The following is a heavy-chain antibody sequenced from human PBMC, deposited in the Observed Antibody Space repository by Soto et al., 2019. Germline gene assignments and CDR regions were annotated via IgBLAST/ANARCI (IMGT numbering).Heavy chain of an antibody. D-gene: IGHD3-10*01. CDR3: ARVRVTMVRGVIGIYNWLDP. CDR2: INHSGST. J-gene: IGHJ5*02. CDR1: GGSFSGYY. V-gene: IGHV4-34*01. Sequence: SETLSLTCAVYGGSFSGYYWSWIRQPPGKGLEWIGEINHSGSTNYNPSLKSRVTISVDTSKNQFSLKLSSVTAADTAVYYCARVRVTMVRGVIGIYNWLDPWGQGTLVT.